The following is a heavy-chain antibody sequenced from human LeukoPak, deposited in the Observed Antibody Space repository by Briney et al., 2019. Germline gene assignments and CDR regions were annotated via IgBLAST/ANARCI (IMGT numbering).Heavy chain of an antibody. J-gene: IGHJ5*01. CDR2: IIPIFRTT. V-gene: IGHV1-69*05. CDR3: AKDDGSATMGFDS. Sequence: SVKLSCKASGGTFSNYAFSWVRQAPGQGLEWMGGIIPIFRTTNYAEQFQGRVTITTDESTNTAYLDLSSLRSEDTAVYYWAKDDGSATMGFDSWGQGTLVSVSS. CDR1: GGTFSNYA. D-gene: IGHD1-26*01.